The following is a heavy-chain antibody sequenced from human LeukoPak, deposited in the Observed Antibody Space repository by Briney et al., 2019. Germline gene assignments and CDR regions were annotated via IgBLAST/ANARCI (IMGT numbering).Heavy chain of an antibody. V-gene: IGHV3-30*18. CDR3: AKSGGGYSSGWFY. J-gene: IGHJ4*02. Sequence: GGALRLSCAASGFTFSRYGMHWVRQAPGKGLEWVAVISYDGSNKYYADSVKGRFTISRDNSKNTLYLQMNSLRAEDTAVYYCAKSGGGYSSGWFYWGQGTLVTVSS. CDR2: ISYDGSNK. CDR1: GFTFSRYG. D-gene: IGHD6-19*01.